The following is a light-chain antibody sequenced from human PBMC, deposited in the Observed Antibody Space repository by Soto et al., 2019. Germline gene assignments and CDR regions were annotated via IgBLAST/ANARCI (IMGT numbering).Light chain of an antibody. CDR3: QQYNNWPPT. CDR1: QSISSSY. J-gene: IGKJ1*01. CDR2: GAS. V-gene: IGKV3-15*01. Sequence: EIVLTQSPGTLSLSPGQRATLSCRASQSISSSYLGWYQHKPGQAPRLLIYGASTRATGVPARFSGNGFDTEFTLTISSLQSEDFAVYNCQQYNNWPPTFGQGTKVDI.